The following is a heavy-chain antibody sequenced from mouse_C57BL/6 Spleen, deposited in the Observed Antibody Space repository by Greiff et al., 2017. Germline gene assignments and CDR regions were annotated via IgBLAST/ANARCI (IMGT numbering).Heavy chain of an antibody. CDR1: GYSFTGYY. CDR2: INPSTGGT. D-gene: IGHD2-4*01. J-gene: IGHJ1*03. CDR3: ARLDYERNRYFDG. Sequence: VQLQQSGPELVKPGASVKISCKASGYSFTGYYMNWVKQSPEKSLEWIGKINPSTGGTTSNQKFKAKATFTVDKSSSTAYMQLKSLTSEDSAVYYCARLDYERNRYFDGWGTGTTVT. V-gene: IGHV1-42*01.